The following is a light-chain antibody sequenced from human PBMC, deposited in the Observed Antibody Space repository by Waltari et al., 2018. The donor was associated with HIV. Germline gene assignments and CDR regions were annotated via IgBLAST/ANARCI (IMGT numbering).Light chain of an antibody. V-gene: IGLV1-47*01. CDR3: AAWNDSLSGYV. J-gene: IGLJ1*01. CDR2: RNN. CDR1: SPNIGRYY. Sequence: QSMLTQPPSASGTPRQRVTISCSGSSPNIGRYYVYWYQQPPGTAPKLLMYRNNQRPSGVPDRFSGSKSGTSASLAISGLRSEDEADYYCAAWNDSLSGYVFGTGTKVTV.